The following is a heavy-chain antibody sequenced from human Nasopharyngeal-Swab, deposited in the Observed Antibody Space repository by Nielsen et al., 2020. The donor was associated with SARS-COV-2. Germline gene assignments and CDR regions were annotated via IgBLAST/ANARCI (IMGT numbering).Heavy chain of an antibody. Sequence: GESLKISCAASGFTFSSYAMSWVRQALGKGLEWVSAISGSGGSTYYADSVKGRFTISRDNSKNTLYLQMNSLRAEDTAVYYCAKPETGIQLWSTEPLDYWGQGTLVTVSS. J-gene: IGHJ4*02. CDR1: GFTFSSYA. V-gene: IGHV3-23*01. CDR3: AKPETGIQLWSTEPLDY. CDR2: ISGSGGST. D-gene: IGHD5-18*01.